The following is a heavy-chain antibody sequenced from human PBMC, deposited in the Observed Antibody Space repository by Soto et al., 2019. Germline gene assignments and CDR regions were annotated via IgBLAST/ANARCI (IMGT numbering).Heavy chain of an antibody. V-gene: IGHV4-31*03. Sequence: QVQLQESGPGLVKPSQTLSLTCTVSGGSISSGGYYWSWTRQHPGKGLEWIGYIYYSGSTYYNPSLKSRVTISVDTSKNQFSLKLSSVTAADTAVYYCARDKITMVRGGYGMDVWGQGTTVTVSS. D-gene: IGHD3-10*01. CDR2: IYYSGST. CDR3: ARDKITMVRGGYGMDV. J-gene: IGHJ6*02. CDR1: GGSISSGGYY.